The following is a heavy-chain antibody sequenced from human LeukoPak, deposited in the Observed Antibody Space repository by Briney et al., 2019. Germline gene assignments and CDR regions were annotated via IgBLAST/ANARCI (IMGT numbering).Heavy chain of an antibody. J-gene: IGHJ3*02. D-gene: IGHD3-10*01. CDR1: GFTFNTYN. CDR3: ARGPYGAFDI. CDR2: ISSSSGYI. Sequence: GSLRLSCAASGFTFNTYNFNWVRQAPGKGLEWVSSISSSSGYIYYADSVKGRFTISRDNAKNSLYLQMNSLRDEDTAVYYCARGPYGAFDIWGQGTMVTVSS. V-gene: IGHV3-21*01.